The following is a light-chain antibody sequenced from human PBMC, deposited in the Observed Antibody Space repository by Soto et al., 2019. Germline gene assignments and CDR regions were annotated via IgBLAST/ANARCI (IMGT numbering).Light chain of an antibody. V-gene: IGKV3-11*01. CDR3: QQHFNGPIT. CDR1: QSISIF. J-gene: IGKJ5*01. Sequence: EIVLTQSPATLSFSPGERATLSCRASQSISIFLAWYQQKPGQAPRLLIYGASNRATGIPARFSGSGSGTDFTLTISSLEPEDFAVYYCQQHFNGPITFGQGTRLE. CDR2: GAS.